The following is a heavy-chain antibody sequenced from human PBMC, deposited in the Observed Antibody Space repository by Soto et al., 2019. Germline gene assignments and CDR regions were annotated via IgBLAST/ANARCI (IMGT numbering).Heavy chain of an antibody. D-gene: IGHD5-12*01. Sequence: GGSLRLSCAASGFTFSSYWMHWVRQAPGKGLVWVSRIHSDGSRTNYADSVKGRFSISRDNAKNTLYLQMNSLRVEDTAIYYCARVDDTGCKNWFDPWGQGTLVTVSS. CDR3: ARVDDTGCKNWFDP. CDR1: GFTFSSYW. J-gene: IGHJ5*02. CDR2: IHSDGSRT. V-gene: IGHV3-74*01.